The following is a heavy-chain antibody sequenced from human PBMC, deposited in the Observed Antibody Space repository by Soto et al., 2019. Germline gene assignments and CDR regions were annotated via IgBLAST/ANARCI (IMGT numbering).Heavy chain of an antibody. Sequence: QVTLKESGPVLVKPTETLTLTCTVSGFSLSNARMGVSWIRQPPGKALEWLAHIFSNDEKSYSTSLKSRLTNSADXXKSQVVLTMTNMDPVDTATYYCARQSPLTDDAFDIWGQGTMVTVSS. CDR2: IFSNDEK. CDR3: ARQSPLTDDAFDI. J-gene: IGHJ3*02. CDR1: GFSLSNARMG. V-gene: IGHV2-26*01.